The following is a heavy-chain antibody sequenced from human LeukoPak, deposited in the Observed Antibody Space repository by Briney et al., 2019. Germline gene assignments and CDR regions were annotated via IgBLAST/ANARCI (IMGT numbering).Heavy chain of an antibody. CDR3: ARGGAQGMDV. CDR1: GFTFSGYY. CDR2: ISGDGNTI. D-gene: IGHD1-26*01. J-gene: IGHJ6*02. Sequence: GGSLRLSCAASGFTFSGYYMTWICQAPGKGLEWVSYISGDGNTIDYADAVKGRFTISRDNAKNSLYLQMNSLRAEDTALYYCARGGAQGMDVWGQGTTVTVS. V-gene: IGHV3-11*01.